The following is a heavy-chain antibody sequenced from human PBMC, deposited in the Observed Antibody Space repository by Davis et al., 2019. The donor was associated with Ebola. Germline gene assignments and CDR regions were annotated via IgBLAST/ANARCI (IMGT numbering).Heavy chain of an antibody. V-gene: IGHV4-34*01. Sequence: GSLRLSCAVYGGSFSGYYWSWIRQPPGKGLEWIGEINHSGSTNYNPSLKSRVTISVDTSKNQFSLKLSSVTAADTAVYYCARGRPSPGDYVSWFDPLGQGTLVTVSS. CDR1: GGSFSGYY. D-gene: IGHD4-17*01. CDR3: ARGRPSPGDYVSWFDP. J-gene: IGHJ5*02. CDR2: INHSGST.